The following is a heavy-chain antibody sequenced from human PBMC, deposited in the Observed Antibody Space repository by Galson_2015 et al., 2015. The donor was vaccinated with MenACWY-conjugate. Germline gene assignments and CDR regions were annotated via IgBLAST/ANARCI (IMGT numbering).Heavy chain of an antibody. CDR2: ISGYNGKT. Sequence: QSGAEVKEPGASVQVSCTASGYTFTTYGISWMRQAPGQGLEWMGWISGYNGKTDYAQKFQGRVTVTTDTSTRTAYMELRSLRSDDTALYYCARTTLDCSGGVCYKYWGQGTQVTVSS. CDR3: ARTTLDCSGGVCYKY. J-gene: IGHJ4*02. D-gene: IGHD2-8*02. CDR1: GYTFTTYG. V-gene: IGHV1-18*01.